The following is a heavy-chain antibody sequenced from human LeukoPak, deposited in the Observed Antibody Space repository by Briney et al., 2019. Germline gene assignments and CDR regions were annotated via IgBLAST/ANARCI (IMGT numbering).Heavy chain of an antibody. CDR2: IQRDGSEK. Sequence: GGSLRLSCAASGYTFRLHWMNWVRDALGKGLEWVASIQRDGSEKYYVESVKGRFTIYRDNAKNSLYVQMNSLRAEDTAVYYGARQGYRRGKWGEGTLVSVSS. CDR1: GYTFRLHW. CDR3: ARQGYRRGK. D-gene: IGHD6-19*01. V-gene: IGHV3-7*01. J-gene: IGHJ4*02.